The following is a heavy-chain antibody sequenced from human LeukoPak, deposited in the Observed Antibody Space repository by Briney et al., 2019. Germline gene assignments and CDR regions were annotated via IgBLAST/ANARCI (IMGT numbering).Heavy chain of an antibody. CDR3: ARGFGAGGYNYAY. D-gene: IGHD5-24*01. J-gene: IGHJ4*02. CDR2: ISSSSSYI. V-gene: IGHV3-21*01. Sequence: PGGSLRLSCAASGFTLRNAWMSWVRQAQGKGVEWVSSISSSSSYIYYADSVKGRFTISRDNAKNSLYLQMNSLRAEDTAVYYCARGFGAGGYNYAYWGQGTLVTVSS. CDR1: GFTLRNAW.